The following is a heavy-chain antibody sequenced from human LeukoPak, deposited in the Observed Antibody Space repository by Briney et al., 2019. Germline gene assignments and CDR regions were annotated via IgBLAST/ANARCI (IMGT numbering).Heavy chain of an antibody. J-gene: IGHJ4*02. D-gene: IGHD6-13*01. CDR2: IKQDGSER. CDR1: GFTFSSYW. Sequence: GGSPRLSCAASGFTFSSYWMNWVRQTPGKGLEWVASIKQDGSERKYVDSVKGRFTVSRDNAENSLSLQMSSLRGEDTGLYYCARDHVAPGLIFDSWGQGTQVTVSA. V-gene: IGHV3-7*01. CDR3: ARDHVAPGLIFDS.